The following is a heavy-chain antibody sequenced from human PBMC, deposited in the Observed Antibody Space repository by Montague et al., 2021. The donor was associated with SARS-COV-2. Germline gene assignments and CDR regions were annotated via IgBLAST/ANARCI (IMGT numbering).Heavy chain of an antibody. D-gene: IGHD3-3*01. CDR2: INHSGST. V-gene: IGHV4-34*01. Sequence: SETLSLTCAVYGGSFSGYYWSWIRQPPGKGLEWIGEINHSGSTNXNPSLKSRVTISVDTSKNQFSLKLSSVTAADTAVYYCARGSTQWRVRSPHYYGIDYWGQGTLVTVSS. CDR1: GGSFSGYY. CDR3: ARGSTQWRVRSPHYYGIDY. J-gene: IGHJ4*02.